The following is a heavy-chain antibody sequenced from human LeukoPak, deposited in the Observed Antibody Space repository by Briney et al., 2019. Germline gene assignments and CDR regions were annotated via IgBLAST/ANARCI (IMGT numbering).Heavy chain of an antibody. CDR1: GDSFTSHY. D-gene: IGHD4-17*01. V-gene: IGHV4-59*11. CDR3: ARDPTTVTKGLDI. J-gene: IGHJ3*02. Sequence: SETLSLTCTVSGDSFTSHYWTWVRQSPGRGLEWIGYVSYIGSTNYNPSLKSRVTISVDTSKNQFSLKLSSVTAADTAVYYCARDPTTVTKGLDIWGQGTMVSVSS. CDR2: VSYIGST.